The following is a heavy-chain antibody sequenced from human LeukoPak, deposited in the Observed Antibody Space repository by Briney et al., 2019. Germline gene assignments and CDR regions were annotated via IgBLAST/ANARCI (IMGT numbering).Heavy chain of an antibody. J-gene: IGHJ4*02. CDR2: ISYDGSNK. Sequence: GRSLRLSCAASGFTFSSYAMHWVRQAPGKGLEWVAVISYDGSNKLFADSVKSRFTFSRDNSKSTLYLQMNSLRAEDTAVYYCAKSPGSSGYYPLYLDYWGQGTLVTVSS. CDR3: AKSPGSSGYYPLYLDY. CDR1: GFTFSSYA. V-gene: IGHV3-30*18. D-gene: IGHD3-22*01.